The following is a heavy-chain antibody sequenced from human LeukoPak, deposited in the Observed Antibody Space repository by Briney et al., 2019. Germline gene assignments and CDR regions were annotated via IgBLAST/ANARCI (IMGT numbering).Heavy chain of an antibody. Sequence: PGGSLRLSCTASGFTLSNYCMTWVRQAPGKGLEWVANIKGDGSKRNYADSVKGRFTVSTDNAKNSLYLLMNSLRAEDAAVYYCARDDNYHRETIYYDVFNVWGQGTKVTVSS. J-gene: IGHJ3*01. D-gene: IGHD3-22*01. CDR1: GFTLSNYC. CDR3: ARDDNYHRETIYYDVFNV. CDR2: IKGDGSKR. V-gene: IGHV3-7*03.